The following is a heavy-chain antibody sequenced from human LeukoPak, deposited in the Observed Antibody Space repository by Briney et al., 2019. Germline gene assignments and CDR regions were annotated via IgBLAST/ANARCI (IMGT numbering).Heavy chain of an antibody. J-gene: IGHJ4*02. CDR2: IKSKSDGETR. CDR1: GFTFSYGW. CDR3: TSRTYAYVRT. V-gene: IGHV3-15*01. Sequence: GGSLRLSCTASGFTFSYGWMNWVRQAPGKGLKWVARIKSKSDGETRDYAAPVKGRFAISRDDSKNTLYLQMDSLKIEDTAVYYCTSRTYAYVRTGGQGTLVTVSP. D-gene: IGHD3-16*01.